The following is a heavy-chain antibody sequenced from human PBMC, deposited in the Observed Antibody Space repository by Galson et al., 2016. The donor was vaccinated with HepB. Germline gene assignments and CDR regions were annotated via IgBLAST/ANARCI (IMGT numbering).Heavy chain of an antibody. CDR2: ISGSGAST. CDR3: AKVGGLLWFGDPSYAFDV. J-gene: IGHJ3*01. Sequence: SLRLSCAASGFPFSSYAMTWVRQTPGKGLEWVSVISGSGASTYYADSVKGRFTISRDSSMDTVFLQMNSLRAEDTAVYYCAKVGGLLWFGDPSYAFDVWGQGTMVTVSS. CDR1: GFPFSSYA. D-gene: IGHD3-10*01. V-gene: IGHV3-23*01.